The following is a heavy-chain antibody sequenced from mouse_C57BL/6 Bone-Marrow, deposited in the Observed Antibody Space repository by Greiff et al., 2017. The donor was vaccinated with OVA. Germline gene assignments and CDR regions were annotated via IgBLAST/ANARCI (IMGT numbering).Heavy chain of an antibody. V-gene: IGHV2-9-1*01. CDR1: GFSLTSSA. Sequence: VMLVESGPGLVAPSQSLSITCTVSGFSLTSSAISWVRQPPGKGLEWLGVIWTGGGTNYNSALKSRLSISKDNDKSQVFLKMNSLQTDDTARYYCARKGTYYSNYLYFDVWGTGTTVTVSS. D-gene: IGHD2-5*01. CDR3: ARKGTYYSNYLYFDV. J-gene: IGHJ1*03. CDR2: IWTGGGT.